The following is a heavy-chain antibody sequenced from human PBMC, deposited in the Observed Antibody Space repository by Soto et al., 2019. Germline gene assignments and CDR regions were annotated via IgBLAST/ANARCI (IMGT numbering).Heavy chain of an antibody. J-gene: IGHJ4*02. Sequence: GGSLRLSCAASGFTFSSYSMNWVRQAPGKGLEWVAVISYDGSNKYYADSVKGRFTISRDNSKNTLYLQMNSLRAEDTAVYYCAKDPQDSSGYFDYWGQGTLVTVSS. CDR1: GFTFSSYS. CDR3: AKDPQDSSGYFDY. D-gene: IGHD3-22*01. V-gene: IGHV3-30*18. CDR2: ISYDGSNK.